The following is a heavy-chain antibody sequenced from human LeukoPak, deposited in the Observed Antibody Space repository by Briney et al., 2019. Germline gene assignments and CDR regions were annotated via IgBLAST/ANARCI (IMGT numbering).Heavy chain of an antibody. V-gene: IGHV4-59*01. CDR1: GGSISSYY. D-gene: IGHD6-13*01. Sequence: SETLSLTCTVSGGSISSYYWSWIRQPPGKGLEWIAYIYYSGSTNYNPSLKSRVTISVDTSKNQFSLKLSSVTAADTAVYYCARGSSSLRGSFDYWGQGTLVSVSS. J-gene: IGHJ4*02. CDR2: IYYSGST. CDR3: ARGSSSLRGSFDY.